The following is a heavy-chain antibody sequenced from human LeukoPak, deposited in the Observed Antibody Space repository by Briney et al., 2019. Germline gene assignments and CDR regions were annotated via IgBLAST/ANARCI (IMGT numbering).Heavy chain of an antibody. D-gene: IGHD3-10*01. CDR3: ARALAMVRGALDY. Sequence: ASVKVSCKASGYTFTSYAMHWVRQAPGQRLEWMGWINAGNGNTKYSQKFQGRVTITRDTSASTAYMELSSLRSEDTAVYYCARALAMVRGALDYWGQGTLVTVSS. CDR2: INAGNGNT. V-gene: IGHV1-3*01. CDR1: GYTFTSYA. J-gene: IGHJ4*02.